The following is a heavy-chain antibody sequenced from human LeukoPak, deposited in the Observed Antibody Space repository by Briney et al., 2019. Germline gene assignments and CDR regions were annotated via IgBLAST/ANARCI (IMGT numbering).Heavy chain of an antibody. CDR2: INWNGGST. CDR1: GFTVSSNY. Sequence: GGSLRLSCAASGFTVSSNYMSWVRQAPGKGLEWVSGINWNGGSTGYADSVKGRFTISRDNAKNSLYLQMNSLRAEDTALYHCARGVVPAALYWYFDLWGRGTLVTVSS. J-gene: IGHJ2*01. CDR3: ARGVVPAALYWYFDL. V-gene: IGHV3-20*01. D-gene: IGHD2-2*01.